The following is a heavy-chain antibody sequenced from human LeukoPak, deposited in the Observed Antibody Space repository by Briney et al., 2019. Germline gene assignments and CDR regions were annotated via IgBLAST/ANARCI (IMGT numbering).Heavy chain of an antibody. J-gene: IGHJ4*02. D-gene: IGHD4-17*01. CDR1: GFTFSSYA. Sequence: GGSLRLSCAASGFTFSSYAMHWVRQAPGKGLEWVAVISYDGSNKYYADSVKGRFTISRDNSKNTLYLQMNSLRAEDTAVYYCARGGDYGDYLREFDYWGQGTLVTVSS. V-gene: IGHV3-30-3*01. CDR2: ISYDGSNK. CDR3: ARGGDYGDYLREFDY.